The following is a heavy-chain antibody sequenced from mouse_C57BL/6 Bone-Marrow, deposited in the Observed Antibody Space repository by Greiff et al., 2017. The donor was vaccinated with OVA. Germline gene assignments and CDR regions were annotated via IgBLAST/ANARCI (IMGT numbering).Heavy chain of an antibody. J-gene: IGHJ1*03. D-gene: IGHD1-1*02. CDR2: IAPSDSYT. Sequence: QVQLQQPGAELVKPGASVKLSCTASGYTFTSYWMQWVKQRPGQGLEWIGEIAPSDSYTNYNQKFKGKATLTVDTSSSTAYMQLSSLTSEDSAVYYCARQVGYYYYWYFDVWGTGTTVTVSS. V-gene: IGHV1-50*01. CDR3: ARQVGYYYYWYFDV. CDR1: GYTFTSYW.